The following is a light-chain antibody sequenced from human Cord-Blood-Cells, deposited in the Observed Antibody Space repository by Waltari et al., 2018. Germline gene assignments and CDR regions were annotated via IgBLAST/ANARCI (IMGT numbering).Light chain of an antibody. CDR2: LGS. CDR1: QSLLHSNGYNY. V-gene: IGKV2-28*01. J-gene: IGKJ1*01. CDR3: MQALQTPPT. Sequence: IVMTQSPLYLPVTPGEPASISCRSSQSLLHSNGYNYLDWYLQKPGQSPQLLIYLGSNRASGVPDRFSGSGSGTDFTLKISRVEAEDVGVYYCMQALQTPPTFGQGTKVEIK.